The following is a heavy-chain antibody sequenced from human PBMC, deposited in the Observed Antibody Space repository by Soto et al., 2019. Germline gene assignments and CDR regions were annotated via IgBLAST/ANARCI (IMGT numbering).Heavy chain of an antibody. CDR2: IIPILGIA. D-gene: IGHD3-10*01. CDR3: ASYAGSLGAVKFFYYYYGMDV. V-gene: IGHV1-69*02. J-gene: IGHJ6*02. CDR1: GGTFSSYT. Sequence: SVKVSCKASGGTFSSYTISWVRQAPGQGLEWMGRIIPILGIANYAQKFQGRVTITADKSTSTAYMELSSLRSEDTAVYYCASYAGSLGAVKFFYYYYGMDVWGQGTTVTVSS.